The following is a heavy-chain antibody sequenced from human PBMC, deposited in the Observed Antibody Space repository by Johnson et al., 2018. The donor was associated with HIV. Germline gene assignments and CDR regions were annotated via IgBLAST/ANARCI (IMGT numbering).Heavy chain of an antibody. CDR3: ARFRSSNWFDAFDI. Sequence: VQLVESGGGLVQPGGSLRLSCAASGFTFSSYWMHWVRQAPGKGLVWVSRINSDGSSTSYADSVKGRFTISRDNSKTTLYLQMNSLRAEDTAVYYCARFRSSNWFDAFDIWGQGTMVTVSA. J-gene: IGHJ3*02. D-gene: IGHD6-13*01. CDR2: INSDGSST. CDR1: GFTFSSYW. V-gene: IGHV3-74*02.